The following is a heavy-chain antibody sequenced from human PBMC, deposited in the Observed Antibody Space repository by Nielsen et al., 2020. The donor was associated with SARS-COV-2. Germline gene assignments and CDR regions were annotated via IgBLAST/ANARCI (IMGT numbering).Heavy chain of an antibody. CDR1: GGTFSSYA. V-gene: IGHV1-69*13. CDR2: IIPIFGTA. J-gene: IGHJ5*02. D-gene: IGHD3-9*01. Sequence: SVKVSCKASGGTFSSYAISWVRQAPGQGLEWMGGIIPIFGTANYAQKFQGRVTITADESTSTAYMELNSLRSDDTAVYYCAAEFPVLRYSRTEFDPWGQGTLVTVSS. CDR3: AAEFPVLRYSRTEFDP.